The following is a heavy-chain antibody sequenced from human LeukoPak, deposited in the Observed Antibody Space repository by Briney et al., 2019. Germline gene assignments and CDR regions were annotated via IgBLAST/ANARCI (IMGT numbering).Heavy chain of an antibody. CDR3: ARHYYDSSGLSAEDWFDP. Sequence: PGGSLRLSCAASGFTFSSYWLNWVRQAPGKGLEWVAGIKQDGSEKYYVDSVKGRFTISRDNAKNPMYLQMNSLRAEDTAVYYCARHYYDSSGLSAEDWFDPWGQGTLVTVSS. V-gene: IGHV3-7*03. CDR1: GFTFSSYW. D-gene: IGHD3-22*01. CDR2: IKQDGSEK. J-gene: IGHJ5*02.